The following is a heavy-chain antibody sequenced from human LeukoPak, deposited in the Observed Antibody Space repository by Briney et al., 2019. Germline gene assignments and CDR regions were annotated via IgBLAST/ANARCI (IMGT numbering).Heavy chain of an antibody. Sequence: SETLSLTCAVYGGSLSGYYWSWIRQPPGKGLEWIGEINHSGSTNYNPSLKSRVTISVDTSKNQFSLKLSSVTAADTAVYYCARSSYGAGSKPYWVDYWGQGTLVTVSS. J-gene: IGHJ4*02. CDR3: ARSSYGAGSKPYWVDY. CDR2: INHSGST. D-gene: IGHD3-10*01. CDR1: GGSLSGYY. V-gene: IGHV4-34*01.